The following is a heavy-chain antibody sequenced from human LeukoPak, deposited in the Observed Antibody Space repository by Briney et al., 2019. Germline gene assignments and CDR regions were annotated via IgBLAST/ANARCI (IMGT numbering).Heavy chain of an antibody. Sequence: PGRSLRLSCAASGFIFSSYGMHWVRQAPGKGLEWVAVISYDGSNKYYADSVKGRFTISRDNFKNTLYLEMNSLRAEDTAVYYCAKDRGMRIRGVKGYFECWGQGTLVTVSP. D-gene: IGHD3-10*01. CDR2: ISYDGSNK. CDR3: AKDRGMRIRGVKGYFEC. J-gene: IGHJ4*02. V-gene: IGHV3-30*18. CDR1: GFIFSSYG.